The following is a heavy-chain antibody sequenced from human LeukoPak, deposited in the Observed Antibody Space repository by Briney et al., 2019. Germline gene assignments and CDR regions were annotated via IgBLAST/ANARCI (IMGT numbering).Heavy chain of an antibody. V-gene: IGHV3-48*04. J-gene: IGHJ3*02. D-gene: IGHD5-18*01. CDR1: GFTFSSYS. CDR3: ARDGLRLFDAFDI. Sequence: GGSLRLSCAASGFTFSSYSMNWVRQAPGKGLEWVSYISSSSSTIYYADSVKGRFTISRDNAKNSLYLQMNSLRAEDTAVYYCARDGLRLFDAFDIWGQGTMVTVSS. CDR2: ISSSSSTI.